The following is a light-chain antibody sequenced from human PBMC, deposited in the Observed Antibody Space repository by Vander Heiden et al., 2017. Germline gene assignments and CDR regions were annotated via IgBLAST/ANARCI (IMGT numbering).Light chain of an antibody. J-gene: IGKJ3*01. Sequence: AIRMTQSPSSLSASTGDRVTITCRASQGISSYLAWYQQKPGKAPKRLIYAASTLQSGVPSRFSGSGSGTDFTLTISCLQSEDFATYYCRQYYSYPLTFGPGTKVDIK. CDR1: QGISSY. CDR3: RQYYSYPLT. CDR2: AAS. V-gene: IGKV1-8*01.